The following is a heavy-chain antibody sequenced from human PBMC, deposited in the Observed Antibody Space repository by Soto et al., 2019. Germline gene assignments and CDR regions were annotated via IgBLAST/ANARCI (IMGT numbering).Heavy chain of an antibody. CDR1: GFTFSSYG. V-gene: IGHV3-30*03. J-gene: IGHJ4*02. Sequence: QVQLVESGGGVVQPGRSLRLSCAASGFTFSSYGMHWVRQAPGKGLAWVAVISYDGSNKYYADSVKGRFTISRDNSKNTLYLQMNSLRAEDTAVYYCARTTRGSSGWLYYFDYWGQGTLVTVSS. CDR3: ARTTRGSSGWLYYFDY. CDR2: ISYDGSNK. D-gene: IGHD6-19*01.